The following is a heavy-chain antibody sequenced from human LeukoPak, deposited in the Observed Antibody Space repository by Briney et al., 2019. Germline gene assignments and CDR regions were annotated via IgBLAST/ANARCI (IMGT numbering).Heavy chain of an antibody. CDR3: ARVGGDYGPFDY. J-gene: IGHJ4*02. Sequence: AASVKVSCKASGYTFTGYYMHWVGHAPGQGLEWMGWINPNSGGTNYAQKFQGRVTMTGDTSISTAYMELSRLRSDDTAVYYCARVGGDYGPFDYWGQGTLVTVSS. D-gene: IGHD4-17*01. CDR2: INPNSGGT. CDR1: GYTFTGYY. V-gene: IGHV1-2*02.